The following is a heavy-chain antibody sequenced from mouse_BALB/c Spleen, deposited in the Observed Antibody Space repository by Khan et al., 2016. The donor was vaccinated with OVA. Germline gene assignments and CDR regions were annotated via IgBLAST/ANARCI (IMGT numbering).Heavy chain of an antibody. V-gene: IGHV1S56*01. CDR2: IFPVDGRS. D-gene: IGHD1-1*01. J-gene: IGHJ1*01. CDR1: DYSFINYY. CDR3: ARSKYGSHWYFDV. Sequence: QVQLQQSGRELVKPGASVNMSCKTSDYSFINYYIHWVKQRPGQGLEWIGWIFPVDGRSKYHEKFKGKTALTADKSSSTAYMLLSSLTSEDSASYFCARSKYGSHWYFDVWGAGTTVTVSS.